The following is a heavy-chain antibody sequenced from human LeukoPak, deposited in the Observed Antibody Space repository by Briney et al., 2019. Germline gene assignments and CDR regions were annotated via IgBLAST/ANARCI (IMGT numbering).Heavy chain of an antibody. CDR1: GFSFYYYA. Sequence: PGRALSLSYAAAGFSFYYYAMHGGRPAPGKGGGRGAGIIWNSGRIGYPESVKGRFTISRDNTKKSMYLQMNSLRAEDTALYYCAKGSYYDILTGYYEFDYWGQGTLVTVSS. D-gene: IGHD3-9*01. J-gene: IGHJ4*02. V-gene: IGHV3-9*01. CDR2: IIWNSGRI. CDR3: AKGSYYDILTGYYEFDY.